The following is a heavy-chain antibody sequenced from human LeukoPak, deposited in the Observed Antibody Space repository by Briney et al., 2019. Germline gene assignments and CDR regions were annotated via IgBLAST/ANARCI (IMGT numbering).Heavy chain of an antibody. V-gene: IGHV3-7*01. J-gene: IGHJ4*02. Sequence: GGSLRLSCAASGFTFSNYWMNWVRRAPGKGLEWVANIKQDGSEKYYVDSVKGRFTISRDNAKNSLYLQMNSLRAEDTAVYYCARDTDYCGGDCYSDYWGQGTLVTVSS. CDR1: GFTFSNYW. D-gene: IGHD2-21*02. CDR3: ARDTDYCGGDCYSDY. CDR2: IKQDGSEK.